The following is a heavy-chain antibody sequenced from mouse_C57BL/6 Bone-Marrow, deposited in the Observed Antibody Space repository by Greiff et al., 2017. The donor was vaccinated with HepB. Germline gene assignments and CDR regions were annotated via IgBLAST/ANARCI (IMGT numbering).Heavy chain of an antibody. CDR1: GYTFTSYW. V-gene: IGHV1-74*01. CDR2: IHPSDSDT. CDR3: AILLSWFAY. J-gene: IGHJ3*01. D-gene: IGHD6-1*01. Sequence: QVQLKQPGAELVKPGASVKVSCKASGYTFTSYWMHWVKQRPGQGLEWIGRIHPSDSDTNYNQKFKGKATLTVDKSSSTAYMQLSSLTTEDAAVYYCAILLSWFAYWGQGTLVTVSA.